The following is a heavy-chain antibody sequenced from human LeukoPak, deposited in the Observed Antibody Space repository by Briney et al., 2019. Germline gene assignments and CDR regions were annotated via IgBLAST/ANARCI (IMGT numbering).Heavy chain of an antibody. D-gene: IGHD3-3*01. CDR1: GFTVSDNY. Sequence: PGGSLRLSCAASGFTVSDNYTSWVRQAPGKGLEWVSGINGSGDSTYYTDSVKGRFTISRDNSQNTLYLQMNNLRAEDTAVYYCAKVRLFGVVPGEYFDYWGQGTLVTVSS. CDR3: AKVRLFGVVPGEYFDY. V-gene: IGHV3-23*01. CDR2: INGSGDST. J-gene: IGHJ4*02.